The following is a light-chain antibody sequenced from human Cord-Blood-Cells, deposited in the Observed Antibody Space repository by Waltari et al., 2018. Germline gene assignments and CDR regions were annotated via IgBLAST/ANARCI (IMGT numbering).Light chain of an antibody. CDR2: EVS. CDR3: SSYAGSNNLV. CDR1: SSDVGGYNY. J-gene: IGLJ2*01. Sequence: QSALTQPPSAPGSPGQSVTISCTGPSSDVGGYNYVSWYQQHPGKAPKLMIYEVSMRPSGVPDRFSGSKSGNTASLTVSGLQAEDEADYYCSSYAGSNNLVFGGGTKLTVL. V-gene: IGLV2-8*01.